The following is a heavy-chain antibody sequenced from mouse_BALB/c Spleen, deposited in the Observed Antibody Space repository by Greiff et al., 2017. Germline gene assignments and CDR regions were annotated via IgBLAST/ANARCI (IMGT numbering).Heavy chain of an antibody. CDR2: ISSGGSYT. CDR3: ASLLFPDY. J-gene: IGHJ2*01. Sequence: EVHLVESGGGLVKPGGSLKLSCAASGFTFSSYAMSWVRQTPEKRLEWVATISSGGSYTYYPDSVKGRFTISRDNAKNTLYLQMSSLRSEDTAMYYCASLLFPDYWGQGTTLTVSS. D-gene: IGHD6-5*01. V-gene: IGHV5-9-3*01. CDR1: GFTFSSYA.